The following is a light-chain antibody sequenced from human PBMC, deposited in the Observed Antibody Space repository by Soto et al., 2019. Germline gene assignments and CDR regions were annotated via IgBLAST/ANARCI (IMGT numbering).Light chain of an antibody. CDR2: HAS. CDR3: QQFDHWPPMFT. CDR1: QNVNNN. J-gene: IGKJ2*01. Sequence: EILMTQSPATLSVSPGESATLSCRASQNVNNNLAWYQQKPGQAPRLLIYHASTRATGIPARFSGSGSGTEFTLTGGRVGAGGCGGCCCQQFDHWPPMFTFGQGTKLEIK. V-gene: IGKV3-15*01.